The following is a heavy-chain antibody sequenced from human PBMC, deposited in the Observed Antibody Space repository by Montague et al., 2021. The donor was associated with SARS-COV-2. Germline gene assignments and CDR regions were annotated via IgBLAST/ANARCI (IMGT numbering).Heavy chain of an antibody. D-gene: IGHD2-21*01. CDR1: GDSISSGRYH. Sequence: TLSLTRTVSGDSISSGRYHWSWVRQPAGKGLEFIGRIYITGATNYNPSLKSRVAISVDTSKNQFSLKLTSVTAADTAVYHCAREQVMWWFDPWGQGTLVTVSS. CDR3: AREQVMWWFDP. V-gene: IGHV4-61*02. J-gene: IGHJ5*02. CDR2: IYITGAT.